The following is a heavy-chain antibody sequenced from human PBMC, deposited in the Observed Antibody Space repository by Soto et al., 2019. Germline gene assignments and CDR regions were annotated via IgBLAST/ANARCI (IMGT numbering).Heavy chain of an antibody. D-gene: IGHD3-10*01. CDR3: AKGRRISGSTDY. CDR2: IYYSGST. J-gene: IGHJ4*02. Sequence: SETLSLTCTVSGGSISSSSYYWGWIRQPPGKVLEWIGSIYYSGSTYYNPSLKSRVTISVFTSKNQFSLKLSSVTAADTAVYYCAKGRRISGSTDYWGQGTLVTVSS. CDR1: GGSISSSSYY. V-gene: IGHV4-39*07.